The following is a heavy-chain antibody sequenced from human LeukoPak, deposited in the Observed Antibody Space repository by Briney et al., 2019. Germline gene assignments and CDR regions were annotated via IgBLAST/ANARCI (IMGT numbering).Heavy chain of an antibody. CDR1: GGSISSYY. V-gene: IGHV4-59*12. Sequence: SETLSLTCTVSGGSISSYYWSWIRQPPGKGLEWIGYIYYSGGTNYNPSLKSRVTISVDTSKNQFSLKLSSVTAADTAVYYCCGSGWFAGPFGYWGQGALVTVSS. J-gene: IGHJ4*02. CDR2: IYYSGGT. CDR3: CGSGWFAGPFGY. D-gene: IGHD6-19*01.